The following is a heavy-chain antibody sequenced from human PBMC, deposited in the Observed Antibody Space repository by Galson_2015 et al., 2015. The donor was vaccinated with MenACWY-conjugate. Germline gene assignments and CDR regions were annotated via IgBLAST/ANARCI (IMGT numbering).Heavy chain of an antibody. CDR1: GYTSTTDS. J-gene: IGHJ4*02. CDR2: INPSSGTT. CDR3: AGRNSSGGRGDFDY. V-gene: IGHV1-46*01. D-gene: IGHD2-15*01. Sequence: SVKVSCKASGYTSTTDSIYWVRQAPGQGLEWMGRINPSSGTTTYAQKFQGRVTMTRDTSYMELYSLRSEDTAVYYCAGRNSSGGRGDFDYWGQGTLVTVSS.